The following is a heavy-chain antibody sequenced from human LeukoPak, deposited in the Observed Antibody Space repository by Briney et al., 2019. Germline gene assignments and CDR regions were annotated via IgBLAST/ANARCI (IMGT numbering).Heavy chain of an antibody. CDR3: ARGRGWFGELTLGY. CDR2: INHSGST. D-gene: IGHD3-10*01. J-gene: IGHJ4*02. V-gene: IGHV4-34*01. Sequence: SETLSLTCAVYGGSFSGYYWSWIRQPPGKGLEWIGDINHSGSTNYNPSLKSRVTISVDTSKNQFSLKLSSVTAADTAVYYCARGRGWFGELTLGYWGQGTLVTVSS. CDR1: GGSFSGYY.